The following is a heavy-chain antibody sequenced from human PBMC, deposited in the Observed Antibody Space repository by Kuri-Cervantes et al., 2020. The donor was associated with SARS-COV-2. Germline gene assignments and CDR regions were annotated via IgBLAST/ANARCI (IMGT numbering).Heavy chain of an antibody. D-gene: IGHD3-10*01. CDR3: AKDRRGSGPFDY. Sequence: GGSLRLSCAASGFTFDDYAMHWVRQAPGKGLEWVSGISWNSGSIGYADSVKGRFTISRDNAKNSLYLQMNSLRAEDMALYYCAKDRRGSGPFDYWGQGTLVTVSS. V-gene: IGHV3-9*03. J-gene: IGHJ4*02. CDR1: GFTFDDYA. CDR2: ISWNSGSI.